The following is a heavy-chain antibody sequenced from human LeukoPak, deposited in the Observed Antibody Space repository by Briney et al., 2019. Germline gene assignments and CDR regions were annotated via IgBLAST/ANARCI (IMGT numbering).Heavy chain of an antibody. CDR2: IYYSGST. CDR3: ARGQIAVAGIGQYFDY. CDR1: GGSISTSSYY. J-gene: IGHJ4*02. Sequence: SETLSLTCTVSGGSISTSSYYWGWIRQPPGTGLECIGNIYYSGSTYYNPSLKSRVTISVDTSKNQFSLKLSSVTAADTAVYYCARGQIAVAGIGQYFDYWGQGTLVTVSS. D-gene: IGHD6-19*01. V-gene: IGHV4-39*07.